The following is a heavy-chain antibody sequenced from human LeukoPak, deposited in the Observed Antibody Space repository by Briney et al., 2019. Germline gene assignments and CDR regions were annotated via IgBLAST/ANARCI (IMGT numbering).Heavy chain of an antibody. D-gene: IGHD3-22*01. CDR1: GGSISSYY. Sequence: SETLSLTCTVSGGSISSYYWSWIRQPPGKGLEWIGYIYYSGSTNYNPSLKGRVTISVDTSKNQFSLKLSSVTAADTAVYYCARHLRSSGYYSLDYWGQGTLVTVSS. CDR3: ARHLRSSGYYSLDY. CDR2: IYYSGST. J-gene: IGHJ4*02. V-gene: IGHV4-59*08.